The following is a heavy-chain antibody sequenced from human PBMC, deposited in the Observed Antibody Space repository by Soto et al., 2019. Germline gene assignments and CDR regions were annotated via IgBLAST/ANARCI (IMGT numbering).Heavy chain of an antibody. D-gene: IGHD3-22*01. Sequence: SVRVSCKASGGTFSSYAISWVRQAPGQGLEWMGGIIPIFGTANYAQKFQGRVTITADESTSTAYMELSSLRSEDTAVYYCARRLLNYYDSSGYPNWFDPWGQGTLVTVSS. CDR1: GGTFSSYA. CDR2: IIPIFGTA. CDR3: ARRLLNYYDSSGYPNWFDP. V-gene: IGHV1-69*13. J-gene: IGHJ5*02.